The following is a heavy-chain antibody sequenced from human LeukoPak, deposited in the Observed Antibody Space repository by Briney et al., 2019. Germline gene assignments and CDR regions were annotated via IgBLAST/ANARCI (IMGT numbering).Heavy chain of an antibody. CDR3: ARELGITMAGNYYYMDV. V-gene: IGHV1-8*01. CDR2: MNPNSGNT. Sequence: ASVKVSCKASGYTFTSYDINWVRQATGQGLEWMGWMNPNSGNTGYAQKFKGRVTMTRNTSISTAYMELSSLRSEDTAVYYCARELGITMAGNYYYMDVWGKGTTVTVSS. J-gene: IGHJ6*03. CDR1: GYTFTSYD. D-gene: IGHD3-10*01.